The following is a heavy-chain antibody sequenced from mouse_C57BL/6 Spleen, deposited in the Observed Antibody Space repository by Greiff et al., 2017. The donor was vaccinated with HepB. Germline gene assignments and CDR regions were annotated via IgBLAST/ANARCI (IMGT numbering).Heavy chain of an antibody. CDR3: ARGGDWDGAWFAY. CDR2: IYPGSGST. V-gene: IGHV1-55*01. J-gene: IGHJ3*01. D-gene: IGHD4-1*01. Sequence: QVQLQQPGAELVKPGASVKMSCKASGYTFTSYWITWVKQRPGHGLEWIGDIYPGSGSTNYNEKFKSKATLTVDTSSSTAYMQLSSLTSEDSAVYYWARGGDWDGAWFAYWGQGTLVTVAA. CDR1: GYTFTSYW.